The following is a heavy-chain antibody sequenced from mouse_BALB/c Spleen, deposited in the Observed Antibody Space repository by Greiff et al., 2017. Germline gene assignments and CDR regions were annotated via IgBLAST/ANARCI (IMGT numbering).Heavy chain of an antibody. CDR2: INPGSGGT. CDR1: GYAFTNYL. J-gene: IGHJ4*01. V-gene: IGHV1-54*03. Sequence: VQLQQSGAELVRPGTSVKVSCKASGYAFTNYLIEWVKQRPGQGLEWIGVINPGSGGTNYNEKFKGKATLTADKSSSTAYMQLSSLTSDDSAVYVCARGGHYEGAMDYWGQGTSVTVSS. D-gene: IGHD2-4*01. CDR3: ARGGHYEGAMDY.